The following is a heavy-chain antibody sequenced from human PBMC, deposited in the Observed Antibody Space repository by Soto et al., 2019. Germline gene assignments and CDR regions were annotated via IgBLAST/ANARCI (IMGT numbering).Heavy chain of an antibody. CDR2: ISYDGSNK. J-gene: IGHJ5*02. CDR3: ARDSRYYDFWSGYSWFDP. CDR1: GFTFSSYA. D-gene: IGHD3-3*01. Sequence: GGSLRLSCAASGFTFSSYAMHWVRQAPGKGLEWVAVISYDGSNKYYADSVKGRFTISRDNSKNTLYLQMNSLRAEDTAVYYCARDSRYYDFWSGYSWFDPWGQGTLVTVS. V-gene: IGHV3-30-3*01.